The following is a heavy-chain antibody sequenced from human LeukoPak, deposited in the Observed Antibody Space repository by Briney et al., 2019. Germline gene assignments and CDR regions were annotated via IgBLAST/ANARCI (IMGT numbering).Heavy chain of an antibody. J-gene: IGHJ3*02. D-gene: IGHD2-2*01. Sequence: PGGSLRLSCAASGFTFSSYAMSWVRQAPGKGLEWVSAISGSGGSTYYADSVKGRFTISRDNSKNTLYLQMNSLRAEDTAVYYCAKFWFTTPILRVVVPAASDAFDIWGQGTMVTVSS. CDR2: ISGSGGST. CDR3: AKFWFTTPILRVVVPAASDAFDI. V-gene: IGHV3-23*01. CDR1: GFTFSSYA.